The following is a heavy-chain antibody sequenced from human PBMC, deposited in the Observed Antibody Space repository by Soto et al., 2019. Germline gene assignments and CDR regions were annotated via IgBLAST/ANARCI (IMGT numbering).Heavy chain of an antibody. CDR2: INHSGST. V-gene: IGHV4-34*01. CDR3: AKTRGITGTLYYFDY. CDR1: GGSFSGYY. D-gene: IGHD1-20*01. J-gene: IGHJ4*02. Sequence: PSETLSLTCAVYGGSFSGYYWSWIRQPPGKGLEWIGEINHSGSTNYNLSLKSRVTISVDTSKNQFSLKLSSVTAADTAVYYCAKTRGITGTLYYFDYWGQGTLVTVSS.